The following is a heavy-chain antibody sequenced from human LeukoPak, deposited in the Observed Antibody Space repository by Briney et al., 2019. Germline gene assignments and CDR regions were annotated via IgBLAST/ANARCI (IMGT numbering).Heavy chain of an antibody. CDR2: IYTSGST. V-gene: IGHV4-61*02. J-gene: IGHJ5*02. CDR3: AREGHTLTTVGA. D-gene: IGHD4-23*01. CDR1: GGSISSGSYY. Sequence: SETLSPTCTVSGGSISSGSYYWSWIRQPAGKGLEWIGRIYTSGSTNYNPSLKSRVTISVDTSKNQFSLKLSSVTAADTAVYYCAREGHTLTTVGAWGQGTLVTVSS.